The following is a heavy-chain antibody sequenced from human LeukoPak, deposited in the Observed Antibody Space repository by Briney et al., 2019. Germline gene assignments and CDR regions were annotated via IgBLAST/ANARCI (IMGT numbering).Heavy chain of an antibody. V-gene: IGHV4-59*08. CDR3: ASGRGYYYGMDV. CDR2: IYYSGST. CDR1: GGSISSYY. Sequence: PSETLSLTCTVSGGSISSYYWNWIRQPPGKGLEWIGYIYYSGSTNYNPSLKSRVTISVDTSKNQFSLKLSSVTAADAAVYYCASGRGYYYGMDVWGQGTTVTVSS. J-gene: IGHJ6*02. D-gene: IGHD3-10*01.